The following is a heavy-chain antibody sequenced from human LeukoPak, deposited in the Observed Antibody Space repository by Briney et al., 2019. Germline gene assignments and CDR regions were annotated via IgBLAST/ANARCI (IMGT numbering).Heavy chain of an antibody. V-gene: IGHV1-2*02. CDR1: GYTFTGYY. CDR3: AREPLNLGYCSGGSCYPFDY. J-gene: IGHJ4*02. D-gene: IGHD2-15*01. Sequence: ASVKVSCKASGYTFTGYYMHWVRQAPGQGLEWMGWINPNSGGTNYAQKFQGRVTMTRDTSISTAYMELSRLRSDDTAMYYCAREPLNLGYCSGGSCYPFDYWGQGTLVTVSS. CDR2: INPNSGGT.